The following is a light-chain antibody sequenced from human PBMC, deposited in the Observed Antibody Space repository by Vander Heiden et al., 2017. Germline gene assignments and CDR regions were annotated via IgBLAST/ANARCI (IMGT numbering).Light chain of an antibody. J-gene: IGLJ3*02. CDR3: QSSDSSGTWV. CDR2: KDN. CDR1: ALPKQS. V-gene: IGLV3-25*03. Sequence: SYELTQPPSVSVSPGQTARITCTGDALPKQSAYWYQQKPGQAPVLVIYKDNERPSGIPERFSGSSSGTTVALTISGVQAEDEADYYCQSSDSSGTWVFGGGTKLTVL.